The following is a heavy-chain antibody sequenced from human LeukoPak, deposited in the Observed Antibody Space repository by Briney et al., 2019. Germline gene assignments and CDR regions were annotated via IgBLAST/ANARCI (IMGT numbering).Heavy chain of an antibody. CDR2: FDPEDGET. Sequence: ASVKVSCKVSGYTLTELSMHWVRQAPGKGLEWMGGFDPEDGETIYAQKFQGRVTMTEDTSTDTAYMELSSLRSEDMAVYYCARVTTLERPFDYWGQGTLVTVSS. J-gene: IGHJ4*02. CDR1: GYTLTELS. CDR3: ARVTTLERPFDY. D-gene: IGHD4-23*01. V-gene: IGHV1-24*01.